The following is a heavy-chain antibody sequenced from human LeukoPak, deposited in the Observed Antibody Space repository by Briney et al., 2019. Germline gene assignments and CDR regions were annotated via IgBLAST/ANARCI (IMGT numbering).Heavy chain of an antibody. J-gene: IGHJ5*02. CDR1: GFTFSSYG. CDR2: ISYDGSNK. Sequence: GRSLRLSCAASGFTFSSYGMHWVRQAPGKGLEWVAVISYDGSNKYYADSVKGRFTISRDNSKNTLYLQMNGLRAEDTAVYYCAKGPVPFDPWGQGTLVTVSS. V-gene: IGHV3-30*18. CDR3: AKGPVPFDP.